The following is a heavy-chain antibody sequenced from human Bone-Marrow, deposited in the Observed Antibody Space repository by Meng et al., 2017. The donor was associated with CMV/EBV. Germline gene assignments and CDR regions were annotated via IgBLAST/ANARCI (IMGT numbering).Heavy chain of an antibody. CDR2: IGTAGDT. J-gene: IGHJ4*02. CDR3: ARSFVVVPAALDY. Sequence: GESLKISCAASGFTFSSNDMHWVRQTTGKGLEWVSAIGTAGDTYYPGSVKGRFTISRENAKNSFYLQMNSLRAEDTAVYYCARSFVVVPAALDYWGQGTLVTVYS. D-gene: IGHD2-2*01. CDR1: GFTFSSND. V-gene: IGHV3-13*01.